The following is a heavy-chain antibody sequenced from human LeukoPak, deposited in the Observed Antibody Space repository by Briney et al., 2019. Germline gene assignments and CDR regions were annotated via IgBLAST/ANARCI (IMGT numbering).Heavy chain of an antibody. CDR2: IYTSGST. J-gene: IGHJ3*02. D-gene: IGHD5-18*01. CDR3: ARPIYSYGYRDAFDI. Sequence: SQTLSLTCTVSGGSISSGSYYWSWIRQPAGKGLEWIGRIYTSGSTNYNPSLKSRVTISVDTSKNQFSLKLSSVTAADTAVYYCARPIYSYGYRDAFDIWGQGTMVTVSS. V-gene: IGHV4-61*02. CDR1: GGSISSGSYY.